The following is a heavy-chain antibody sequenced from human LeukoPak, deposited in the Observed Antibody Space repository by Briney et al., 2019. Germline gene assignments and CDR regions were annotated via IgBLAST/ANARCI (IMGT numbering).Heavy chain of an antibody. D-gene: IGHD1-26*01. CDR3: ARARGGYLFDY. Sequence: PGGSLRLSCAVAGFSFSSYWMHWVRQVPGKGLVWVSRINSDESSTSYADSVKGRFTISRDNAKNTLYLQMNSLRAEDTAVYYCARARGGYLFDYWGQGTLVAVSS. CDR1: GFSFSSYW. J-gene: IGHJ4*02. CDR2: INSDESST. V-gene: IGHV3-74*01.